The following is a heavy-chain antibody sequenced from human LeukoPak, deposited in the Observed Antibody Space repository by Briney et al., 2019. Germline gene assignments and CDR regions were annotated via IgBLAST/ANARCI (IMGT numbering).Heavy chain of an antibody. Sequence: PGGSLRLSCAASGFTFSSCAMSWVRQAPGKGLEWVSAIGGGGVSTFYADSVKGRFTISRDNSKNTLYLQMNSLRAEDTAVYYCAKRNYYDSSGYYYDYWGQGTLVTVSS. CDR2: IGGGGVST. V-gene: IGHV3-23*01. D-gene: IGHD3-22*01. CDR1: GFTFSSCA. CDR3: AKRNYYDSSGYYYDY. J-gene: IGHJ4*02.